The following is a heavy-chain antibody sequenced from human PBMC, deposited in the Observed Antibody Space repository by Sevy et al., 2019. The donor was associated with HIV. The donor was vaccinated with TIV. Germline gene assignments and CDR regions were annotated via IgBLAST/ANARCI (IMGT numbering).Heavy chain of an antibody. CDR2: FSGSGGST. J-gene: IGHJ4*01. V-gene: IGHV3-23*01. Sequence: GGSLRLSCAASGFTFSSYAMSWVRQAPGKGLEWVSAFSGSGGSTYYADSVKGRFTISRDNSKNTLYLQMNSLRAEDTAVYYCAKTGYCISTSCYRFDYWGQGTLVTVSS. CDR1: GFTFSSYA. D-gene: IGHD2-2*01. CDR3: AKTGYCISTSCYRFDY.